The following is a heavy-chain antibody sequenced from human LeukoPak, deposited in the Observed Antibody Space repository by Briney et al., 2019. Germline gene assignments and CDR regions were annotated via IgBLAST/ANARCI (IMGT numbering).Heavy chain of an antibody. CDR2: ISTDGDCT. D-gene: IGHD2-8*01. CDR3: ARGNGYYFDY. Sequence: GGSLRLSCAASGFTFDAYGMRWARQVPGKGPEWVSIISTDGDCTHYLDSVKGRFTLSRDNSKNSLYLQLSSLRVEDSAVYYCARGNGYYFDYWGQGTLVTVSS. J-gene: IGHJ4*02. CDR1: GFTFDAYG. V-gene: IGHV3-23*01.